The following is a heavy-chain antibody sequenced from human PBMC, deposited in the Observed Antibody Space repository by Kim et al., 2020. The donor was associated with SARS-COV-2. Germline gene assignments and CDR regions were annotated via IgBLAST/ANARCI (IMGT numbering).Heavy chain of an antibody. D-gene: IGHD1-1*01. Sequence: SRSTKYNPALKSRVTISVDTSKVQFSLKLRSVTAAGTAVYYCALNATDYWGQGTLVTVSS. V-gene: IGHV4-34*01. J-gene: IGHJ4*02. CDR2: SRST. CDR3: ALNATDY.